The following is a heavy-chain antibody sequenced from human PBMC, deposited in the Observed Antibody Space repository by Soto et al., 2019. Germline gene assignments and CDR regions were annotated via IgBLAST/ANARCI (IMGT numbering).Heavy chain of an antibody. CDR3: ARFGCSGGSCYPIDY. D-gene: IGHD2-15*01. J-gene: IGHJ4*02. CDR2: IIPIFGTA. V-gene: IGHV1-69*12. Sequence: QVQLVQSGAAVKKPGSSVKVSCKASGGTFSSYAISWVRQAPGQGLEWMGGIIPIFGTANYAQKFQGIVTITADESTSTAYMELSSLRSEVTAVYYCARFGCSGGSCYPIDYWGQGTLVTVSS. CDR1: GGTFSSYA.